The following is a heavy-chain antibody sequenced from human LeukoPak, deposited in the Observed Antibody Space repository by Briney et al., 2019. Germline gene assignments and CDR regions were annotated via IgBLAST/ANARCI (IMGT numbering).Heavy chain of an antibody. CDR3: AKGAGFTRQNYFDS. V-gene: IGHV3-23*01. J-gene: IGHJ4*02. CDR2: ISGSGAST. D-gene: IGHD3-3*01. Sequence: GGSLRLSCAASGFTFSSYCMNWVRQAPGKGLEWVSAISGSGASTYYADSVKGRFTISRDNSKNTLYLQMNSLRAEDTALYYCAKGAGFTRQNYFDSWGQGTLVTVSS. CDR1: GFTFSSYC.